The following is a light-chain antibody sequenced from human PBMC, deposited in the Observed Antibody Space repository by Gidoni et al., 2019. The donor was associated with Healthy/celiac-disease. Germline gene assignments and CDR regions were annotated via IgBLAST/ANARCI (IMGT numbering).Light chain of an antibody. Sequence: DIQMTKSPSSLSASVGDRVTLTCRASQSISSYLNWYQQKPGKAPKLLIYAASSLQSGVPSRFSGSGSGTDFTLTISSLQPEDFATYYCQQSDSTPLYTFGQGTKLEIK. CDR2: AAS. CDR1: QSISSY. CDR3: QQSDSTPLYT. V-gene: IGKV1-39*01. J-gene: IGKJ2*01.